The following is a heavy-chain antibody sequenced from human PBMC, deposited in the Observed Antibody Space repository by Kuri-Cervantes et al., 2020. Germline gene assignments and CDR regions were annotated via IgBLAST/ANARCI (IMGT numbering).Heavy chain of an antibody. V-gene: IGHV3-30-3*01. CDR1: GFTFSSYA. J-gene: IGHJ6*02. CDR3: ARDRMAAYYDFWSGYHRSDYYGMDV. D-gene: IGHD3-3*01. CDR2: ISYDGSNK. Sequence: GESLKISCAASGFTFSSYAMHWVRQAPGKGLEWVAVISYDGSNKYYADSVKGRFTISRDNSKNTLYLQMNSLRAEDTAVYYCARDRMAAYYDFWSGYHRSDYYGMDVWGQGTTVTVSS.